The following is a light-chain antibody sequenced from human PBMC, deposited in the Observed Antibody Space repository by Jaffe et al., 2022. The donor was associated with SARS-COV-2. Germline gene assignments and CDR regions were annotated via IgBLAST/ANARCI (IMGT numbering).Light chain of an antibody. CDR3: QQYYTTPWT. Sequence: DIVMTQSPDSLAVSLGERATINCKSSQSVLYSSTNKNYLAWYQQKPGQPPKVLIYWASTRESGVPDRFSGSGSETDFTLTISSLQAEDVAVYYCQQYYTTPWTFGQGTRVEIK. CDR2: WAS. V-gene: IGKV4-1*01. CDR1: QSVLYSSTNKNY. J-gene: IGKJ1*01.